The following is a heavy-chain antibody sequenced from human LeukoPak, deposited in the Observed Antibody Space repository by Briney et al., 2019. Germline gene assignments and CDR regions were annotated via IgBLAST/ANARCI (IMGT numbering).Heavy chain of an antibody. D-gene: IGHD5-18*01. J-gene: IGHJ6*02. CDR2: INPSGGTT. CDR1: GYTFSNYY. Sequence: ASVKVSCKSSGYTFSNYYMHWVRQAPGHGLEWMGIINPSGGTTSYAQRFQGRVTMTRDTSTSTVYMELSSQRSEDTAVYYCASSYGDTSMVVYYFYQYGMDVWGQGTTVTVSS. V-gene: IGHV1-46*01. CDR3: ASSYGDTSMVVYYFYQYGMDV.